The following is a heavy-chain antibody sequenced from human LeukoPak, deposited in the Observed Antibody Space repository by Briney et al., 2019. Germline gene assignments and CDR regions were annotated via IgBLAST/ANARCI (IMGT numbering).Heavy chain of an antibody. CDR2: IYSGVGT. D-gene: IGHD2-15*01. V-gene: IGHV3-53*01. Sequence: PGGSLRLSCAASTFTVSSNYMSWVRPPPGKGLEWVSSIYSGVGTYYLDSVKGRVTISRDNSKNTLYLQMNSLRAEDTAVYYCARGYCSGGSCYGALNYWGQGTLVTVSS. CDR3: ARGYCSGGSCYGALNY. CDR1: TFTVSSNY. J-gene: IGHJ4*02.